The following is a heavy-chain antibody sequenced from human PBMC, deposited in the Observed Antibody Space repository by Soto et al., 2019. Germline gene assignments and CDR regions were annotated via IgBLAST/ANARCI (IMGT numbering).Heavy chain of an antibody. J-gene: IGHJ6*02. V-gene: IGHV1-46*01. CDR1: GYTFTSYY. CDR3: ARDPNYYDSSDYGMDV. CDR2: INPSGGST. D-gene: IGHD3-22*01. Sequence: ASVKVSCKASGYTFTSYYMHWVRQAPGQGLEWMGIINPSGGSTSYAQKFQDRVTMTRDTSTSTVYMELSSLRSEDTAVYYCARDPNYYDSSDYGMDVWGQGTTVTVSS.